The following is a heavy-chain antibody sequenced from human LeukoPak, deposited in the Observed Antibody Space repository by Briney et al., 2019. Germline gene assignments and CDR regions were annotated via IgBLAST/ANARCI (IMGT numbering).Heavy chain of an antibody. CDR1: GYTFTSYD. D-gene: IGHD2/OR15-2a*01. CDR3: ARNSINQYYFDY. CDR2: MNPNSGNT. V-gene: IGHV1-8*01. Sequence: ASVKVSCKASGYTFTSYDINWVRQATGQGLEWMGWMNPNSGNTGYAQKFQGRVTMTRNTSISTAYMELSSLRSEDTAVYYCARNSINQYYFDYWGQGTLVTVSS. J-gene: IGHJ4*02.